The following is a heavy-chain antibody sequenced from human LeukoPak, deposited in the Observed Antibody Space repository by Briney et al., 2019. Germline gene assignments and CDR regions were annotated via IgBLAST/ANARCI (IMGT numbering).Heavy chain of an antibody. Sequence: ASVKVSCKVSGYTLTELSMHWVRQAPGKGLEWMGGFDPEDGETIYAQKFQGRVTMTEDTSTDTAYMELSSLRSEDTAVYYCATATIGGATWWAYYFDYWGQGTLVTVSS. V-gene: IGHV1-24*01. CDR2: FDPEDGET. D-gene: IGHD1-26*01. CDR3: ATATIGGATWWAYYFDY. CDR1: GYTLTELS. J-gene: IGHJ4*02.